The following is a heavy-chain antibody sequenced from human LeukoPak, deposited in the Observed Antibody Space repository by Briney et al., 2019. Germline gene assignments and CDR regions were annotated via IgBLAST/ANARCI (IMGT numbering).Heavy chain of an antibody. CDR3: ARESKGRSKIDY. CDR1: GFTFSGYW. Sequence: GGSLRLSCAASGFTFSGYWMSWVRQAPGKGLEWVANINKDGNERYNVDSVKGRFTISRDNANKSLYLQMNSLRAEDTSVYYCARESKGRSKIDYWGQGTLVTVSS. J-gene: IGHJ4*02. V-gene: IGHV3-7*01. CDR2: INKDGNER. D-gene: IGHD4-17*01.